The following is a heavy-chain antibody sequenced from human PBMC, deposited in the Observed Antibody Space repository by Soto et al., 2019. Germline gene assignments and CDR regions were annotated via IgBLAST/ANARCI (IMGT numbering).Heavy chain of an antibody. CDR3: AKNTHFTPYFYYGMDV. V-gene: IGHV3-23*01. Sequence: EVQLLESGGGLVQPGGSLRLSCAASGFTFSSYAMSWVRQAPGKGLEWVSAISGSGGSTYYADSVKGRFTISRDNSKNTLYLQMNSLRAEDTAVYYCAKNTHFTPYFYYGMDVWGQGTTVTVSS. CDR1: GFTFSSYA. CDR2: ISGSGGST. J-gene: IGHJ6*02.